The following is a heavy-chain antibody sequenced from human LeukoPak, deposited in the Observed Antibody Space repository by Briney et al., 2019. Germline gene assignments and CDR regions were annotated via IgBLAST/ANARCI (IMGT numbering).Heavy chain of an antibody. J-gene: IGHJ3*02. CDR3: ARDGVVGAFDI. D-gene: IGHD3-3*01. V-gene: IGHV1-46*01. CDR1: GYTFTSYY. Sequence: ASVKVSRKASGYTFTSYYMHWVRQAPGQGLEWMGIINPSGGSTSYAQKFQGRVTITADESTSTAYMELSSLRSEDTAVYYCARDGVVGAFDIWGQGTMVTVSS. CDR2: INPSGGST.